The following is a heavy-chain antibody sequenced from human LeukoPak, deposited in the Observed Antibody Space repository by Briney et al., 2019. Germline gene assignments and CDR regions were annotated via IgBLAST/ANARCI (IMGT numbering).Heavy chain of an antibody. CDR2: ISGDGGST. J-gene: IGHJ3*01. CDR3: AKDLTRSPSYYYDSSTYYTDAFDL. D-gene: IGHD3-22*01. V-gene: IGHV3-43*02. CDR1: GFTFDDYA. Sequence: GGSLRLSCAASGFTFDDYAMHWVRQAPGKGLEWVSLISGDGGSTYYADSVKGRFTISRDNSKNSLYLQLNSLTTVDTAFYYCAKDLTRSPSYYYDSSTYYTDAFDLWGQGTLVTVSS.